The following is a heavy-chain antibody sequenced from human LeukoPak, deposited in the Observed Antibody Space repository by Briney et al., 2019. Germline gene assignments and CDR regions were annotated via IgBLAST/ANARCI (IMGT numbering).Heavy chain of an antibody. D-gene: IGHD5-12*01. Sequence: PGRSLRLSCAASGFTFSSYGIPWVRQAPGKGLEWVAVISYDGSKKYYADSVKGRFTISRDNSKNTLYLQMNSLRAEDTAVYYCAKDGRDGYNYPSYYFDYWGQGTLVTVSS. V-gene: IGHV3-30*18. CDR3: AKDGRDGYNYPSYYFDY. CDR1: GFTFSSYG. CDR2: ISYDGSKK. J-gene: IGHJ4*02.